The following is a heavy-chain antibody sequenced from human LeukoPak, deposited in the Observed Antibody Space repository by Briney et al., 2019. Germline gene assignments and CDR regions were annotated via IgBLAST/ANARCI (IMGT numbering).Heavy chain of an antibody. D-gene: IGHD4-17*01. V-gene: IGHV4-39*07. CDR2: IYYSGST. CDR1: GGSISSSSYY. CDR3: ATFFYGDYDFIVDY. Sequence: SETLSLTCTVSGGSISSSSYYWGWIRQPPGKGLEWIGSIYYSGSTYYNPSLKSRVTISVDTSKNQFSLKLSSVTAADTAVYYCATFFYGDYDFIVDYWGQGTLVTVSS. J-gene: IGHJ4*02.